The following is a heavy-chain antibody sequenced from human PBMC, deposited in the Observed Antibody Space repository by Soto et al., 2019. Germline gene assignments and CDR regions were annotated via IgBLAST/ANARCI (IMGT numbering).Heavy chain of an antibody. Sequence: PSETLSLTCTFSGGSISSGGYCWSWIRQHPGKGLEWIGYIYYSGSTYYNPSLKSRVTISVDTSKNQFSLKLSSVTAADTAVYYCARRCGGNFDYWGQGTLVTVSS. CDR2: IYYSGST. CDR1: GGSISSGGYC. J-gene: IGHJ4*02. V-gene: IGHV4-31*03. CDR3: ARRCGGNFDY.